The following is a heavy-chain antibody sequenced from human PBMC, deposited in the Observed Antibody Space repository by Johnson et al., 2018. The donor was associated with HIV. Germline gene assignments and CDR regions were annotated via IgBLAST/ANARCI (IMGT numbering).Heavy chain of an antibody. CDR1: GFTFSNYA. J-gene: IGHJ3*02. V-gene: IGHV3-23*04. CDR3: ARDPSLDAFDI. Sequence: VQLVESGGGLVQPGGSLTLSCAASGFTFSNYAMSWVRRAPGKGLEWVSTISGDAGSTYYADSVRGRFTLSRDNSKNILFLQMNSLRSEDTAVYFCARDPSLDAFDIWGQGTMVTVAS. CDR2: ISGDAGST.